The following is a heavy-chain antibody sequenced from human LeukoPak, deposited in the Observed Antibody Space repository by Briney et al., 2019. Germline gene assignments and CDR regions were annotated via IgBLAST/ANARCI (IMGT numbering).Heavy chain of an antibody. V-gene: IGHV3-15*01. J-gene: IGHJ4*02. CDR1: GFTFSNAW. Sequence: GGSLRLSCSASGFTFSNAWMSWVRQAPGKGLEWVGRIKTKTDGGTTAFAAPVKGRFTMSRDDSKNTLYLQMNSLKTEDTAMYYCTTGGLWYSGRVFWGQGTLVTVS. CDR3: TTGGLWYSGRVF. CDR2: IKTKTDGGTT. D-gene: IGHD3-10*01.